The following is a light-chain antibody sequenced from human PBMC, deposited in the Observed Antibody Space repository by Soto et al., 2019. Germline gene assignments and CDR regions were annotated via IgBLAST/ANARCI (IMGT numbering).Light chain of an antibody. V-gene: IGLV7-46*01. CDR2: NTN. J-gene: IGLJ3*02. CDR3: LLSYSGPRV. Sequence: QAVVTQEPSLTVSPGGTVSLTCGSSPGAVTSEHYAYWFQQKPGQAPRTLIYNTNNKQSWTPARFSGSLLGGKAALTLSGAQPEDEAEYYCLLSYSGPRVFGGGTKVTVL. CDR1: PGAVTSEHY.